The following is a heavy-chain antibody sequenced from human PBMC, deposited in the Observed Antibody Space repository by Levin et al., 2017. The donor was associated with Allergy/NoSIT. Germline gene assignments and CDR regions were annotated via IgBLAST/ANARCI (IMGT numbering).Heavy chain of an antibody. J-gene: IGHJ4*02. V-gene: IGHV3-21*01. D-gene: IGHD3-10*01. Sequence: LSLPCAASGFTFSSYSLKWVRQAPGKGLEWVSAISRSSDYIYYADSVKGRFTISRDNAKNSLYLQMNSLRAEDTAVYYCARKSGSGSYPLDYWGQGTLVTVSS. CDR3: ARKSGSGSYPLDY. CDR2: ISRSSDYI. CDR1: GFTFSSYS.